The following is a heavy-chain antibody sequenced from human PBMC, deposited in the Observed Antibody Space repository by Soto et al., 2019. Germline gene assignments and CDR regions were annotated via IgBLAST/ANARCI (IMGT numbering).Heavy chain of an antibody. CDR2: IIPIFGTA. Sequence: SVKVYCRASGGTFSSYAISWVRQAPGQGLEWMGGIIPIFGTANYAQNLQGGVTMTADTSTNVAYMELRSLRSDDTAVYYCTRENAAAASPTLDYWGHGTLVTVSS. D-gene: IGHD6-13*01. CDR1: GGTFSSYA. V-gene: IGHV1-69*06. J-gene: IGHJ4*01. CDR3: TRENAAAASPTLDY.